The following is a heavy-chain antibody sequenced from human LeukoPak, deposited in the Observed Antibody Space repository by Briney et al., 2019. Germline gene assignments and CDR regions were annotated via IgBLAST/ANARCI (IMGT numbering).Heavy chain of an antibody. J-gene: IGHJ4*02. CDR3: ARNLYYYDSSGYYYY. D-gene: IGHD3-22*01. Sequence: GGSLRLSCAASGFTVSSNYMSWVRQAPGKVLEWVSAIYTGGSTYYAGSVKGRFTISRDNSKNTLYLQMNSLRAEDTAVYYCARNLYYYDSSGYYYYWGQGTLDTVSS. CDR1: GFTVSSNY. CDR2: IYTGGST. V-gene: IGHV3-66*01.